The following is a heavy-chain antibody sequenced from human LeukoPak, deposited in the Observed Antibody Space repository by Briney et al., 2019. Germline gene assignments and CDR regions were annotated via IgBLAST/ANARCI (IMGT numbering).Heavy chain of an antibody. CDR1: GGTFSSYA. J-gene: IGHJ4*02. CDR2: IIPILGIA. Sequence: SVKVSCKASGGTFSSYAISWVRQAPGQGLVWMGRIIPILGIANYAQKFQGRVTITADKSTSTAYMELSSLRSEDTAVYYCAREEGCSSTSCYDAYFDYWGQGTLVTVSS. V-gene: IGHV1-69*04. CDR3: AREEGCSSTSCYDAYFDY. D-gene: IGHD2-2*01.